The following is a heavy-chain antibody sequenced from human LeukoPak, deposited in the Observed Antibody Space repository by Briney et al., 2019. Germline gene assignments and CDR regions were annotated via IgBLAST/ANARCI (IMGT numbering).Heavy chain of an antibody. Sequence: ASVKVSCKASNSTFSGMSWVRQAPGQGLEWMGWISAYNGNTNYAQKLQGRVTMTTDTSTSTAYMELRSLRSDDTAVYYCAREPSYDYVWGSYPDYNWFDPWGQGTLVTVSS. CDR1: NSTFSG. CDR3: AREPSYDYVWGSYPDYNWFDP. V-gene: IGHV1-18*01. CDR2: ISAYNGNT. D-gene: IGHD3-16*02. J-gene: IGHJ5*02.